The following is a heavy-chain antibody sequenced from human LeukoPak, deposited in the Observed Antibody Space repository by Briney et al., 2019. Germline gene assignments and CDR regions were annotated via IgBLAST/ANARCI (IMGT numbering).Heavy chain of an antibody. CDR3: ARRYSGSQDHAFDI. Sequence: GGSLRLSCAASGFTFSSYGMHWVRQAPGKGLEWVAFIRYDGSNKYYADSVKGRFTISRDNSKNTLYLQMNSLRAEDTAVYYCARRYSGSQDHAFDIWGQGTMVTVSS. D-gene: IGHD1-26*01. J-gene: IGHJ3*02. V-gene: IGHV3-30*02. CDR2: IRYDGSNK. CDR1: GFTFSSYG.